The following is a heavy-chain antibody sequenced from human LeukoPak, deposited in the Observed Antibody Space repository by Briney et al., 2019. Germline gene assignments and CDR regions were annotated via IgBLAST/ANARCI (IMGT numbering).Heavy chain of an antibody. Sequence: PSETLSLTCTVSGGSISSYYWSWIRQPPGKGLEWIGYIYYSGSTNYNPSLKSRVTISVDTSKNQFSLKLSSVTAADTAVYYCARQGLDIAAAGLNYYYGMDVWGQGTTVTVSS. CDR2: IYYSGST. V-gene: IGHV4-59*08. J-gene: IGHJ6*02. CDR3: ARQGLDIAAAGLNYYYGMDV. D-gene: IGHD6-13*01. CDR1: GGSISSYY.